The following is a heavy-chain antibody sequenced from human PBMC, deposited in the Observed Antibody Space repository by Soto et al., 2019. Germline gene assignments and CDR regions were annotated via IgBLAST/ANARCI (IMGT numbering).Heavy chain of an antibody. Sequence: GGSLRLSCTASGFTFGDFAMSWVRQAPGKGLEWVGLIRSKVYGETTEYAASVKGRFTISRDNAKNSLYLQMNSLRAEDTAVYYCARVWDSSSPFSGMDVWGQGTTVTVSS. D-gene: IGHD6-13*01. CDR2: IRSKVYGETT. CDR1: GFTFGDFA. CDR3: ARVWDSSSPFSGMDV. J-gene: IGHJ6*02. V-gene: IGHV3-49*04.